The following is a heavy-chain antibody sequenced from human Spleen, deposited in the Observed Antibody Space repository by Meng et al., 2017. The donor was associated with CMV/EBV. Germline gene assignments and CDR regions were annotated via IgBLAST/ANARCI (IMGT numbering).Heavy chain of an antibody. J-gene: IGHJ5*02. CDR3: ARGKRDFWSGFIPDWFDP. CDR1: YNFITYE. CDR2: MNPSSGNT. V-gene: IGHV1-8*02. D-gene: IGHD3-3*01. Sequence: YNFITYEINWVRQATGQGLEWMGRMNPSSGNTDYSKKFQGRVSITRDTSISTFYMELSSLRSEDTAVYYCARGKRDFWSGFIPDWFDPWGQGTLVTVSS.